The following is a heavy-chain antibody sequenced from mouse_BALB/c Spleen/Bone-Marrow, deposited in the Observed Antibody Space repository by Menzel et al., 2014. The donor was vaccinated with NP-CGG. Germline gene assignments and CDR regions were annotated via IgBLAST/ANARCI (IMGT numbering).Heavy chain of an antibody. CDR2: IDPRTGYT. CDR1: DYTFTTYW. J-gene: IGHJ3*01. V-gene: IGHV1-7*01. D-gene: IGHD4-1*01. Sequence: VHLVESGAELAKPGASVKMSCKVSDYTFTTYWMHWVKQRPGQGLEWIGYIDPRTGYTEYNQKFKDKATLTADKSSSTAYMQLSSLTSDDSAVYYCARYWDAYWGQGTLVTVSA. CDR3: ARYWDAY.